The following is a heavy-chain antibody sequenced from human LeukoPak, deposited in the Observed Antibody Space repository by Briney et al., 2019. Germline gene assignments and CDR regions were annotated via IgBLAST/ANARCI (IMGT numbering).Heavy chain of an antibody. V-gene: IGHV4-31*03. D-gene: IGHD1-1*01. Sequence: SETPSLTCTVSGGSISSGGYYWSWIRQHPGKGLEWIGYIYYSGSTYYNPSLKSRVTISVDTSKNQFSLKLSSVTAADTAVYYCARTGRVFERKAIDYWGQGTLVTVSS. CDR1: GGSISSGGYY. CDR3: ARTGRVFERKAIDY. CDR2: IYYSGST. J-gene: IGHJ4*02.